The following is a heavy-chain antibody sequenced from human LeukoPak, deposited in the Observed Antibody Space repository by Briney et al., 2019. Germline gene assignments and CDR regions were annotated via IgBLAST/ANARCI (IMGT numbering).Heavy chain of an antibody. CDR2: ISAYNGNT. CDR1: GYTFTGYG. Sequence: ASVKVSCKASGYTFTGYGLSWVRQAPGQGLEWMGWISAYNGNTIYAQKLQGRVTMTTDTSTSTAYMELRSLRSEDTAVYYCARLYYDILTGYYSLDYWGQGTLVTVSS. J-gene: IGHJ4*02. CDR3: ARLYYDILTGYYSLDY. V-gene: IGHV1-18*01. D-gene: IGHD3-9*01.